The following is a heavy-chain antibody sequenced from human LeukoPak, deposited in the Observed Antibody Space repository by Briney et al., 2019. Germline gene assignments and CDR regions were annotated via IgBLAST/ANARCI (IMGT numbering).Heavy chain of an antibody. CDR2: INPNSGGT. CDR1: GGTFSSYA. V-gene: IGHV1-2*06. J-gene: IGHJ5*02. CDR3: ARHLYPDCFDP. D-gene: IGHD3-16*01. Sequence: GASVKVSCKASGGTFSSYAISWVRQAPGQGLEWMGRINPNSGGTNYAQKFQGRVTMTRDTSISTAYMELSRLRSDDTAIYYCARHLYPDCFDPWGQGTLVTVSS.